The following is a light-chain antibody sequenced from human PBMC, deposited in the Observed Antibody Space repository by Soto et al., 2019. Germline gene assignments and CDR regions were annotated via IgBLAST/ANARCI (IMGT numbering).Light chain of an antibody. V-gene: IGKV1-39*01. CDR3: QQSYSKPIT. Sequence: DIQMTQSHSTLSASVGYRVIITCRASQSISSKLIWYQQEPGEAPKPLIYTASSLYSGVPSRFSGSGSGTDFTLTISSLQPEDFATYYCQQSYSKPITFGQGTRLEIK. J-gene: IGKJ5*01. CDR1: QSISSK. CDR2: TAS.